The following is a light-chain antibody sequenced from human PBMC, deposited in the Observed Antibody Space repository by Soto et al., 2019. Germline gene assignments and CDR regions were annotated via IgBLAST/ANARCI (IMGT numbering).Light chain of an antibody. CDR2: EVT. Sequence: QSALTQPPSASGSPGQSVTISCTGTSSDVGGYNYVSWYQQHPGKAPRLVIFEVTKRPSGVPDRFSGSKSGNTASLTVSGLQAEDEAYYYCSSYAGSNHLVFGGGAQLTVL. J-gene: IGLJ7*01. CDR3: SSYAGSNHLV. V-gene: IGLV2-8*01. CDR1: SSDVGGYNY.